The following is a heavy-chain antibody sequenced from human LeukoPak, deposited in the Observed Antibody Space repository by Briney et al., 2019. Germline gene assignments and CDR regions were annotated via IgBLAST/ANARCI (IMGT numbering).Heavy chain of an antibody. J-gene: IGHJ6*02. CDR3: AADPSLVYDSSGYYYRYYYYYYGMDV. D-gene: IGHD3-22*01. CDR1: GFTFTSSA. Sequence: SVKVSCKASGFTFTSSAVQWVRQARGQRLEWIGWIVAGSGNTNYAQKFQERVTITRGMSTSTAYMEPSSLRSEDTAVYYCAADPSLVYDSSGYYYRYYYYYYGMDVWGQGTTVTVSS. V-gene: IGHV1-58*01. CDR2: IVAGSGNT.